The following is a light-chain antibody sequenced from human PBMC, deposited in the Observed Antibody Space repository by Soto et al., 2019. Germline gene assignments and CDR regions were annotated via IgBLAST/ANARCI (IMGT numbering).Light chain of an antibody. V-gene: IGKV1-27*01. J-gene: IGKJ1*01. CDR3: QKYNGVPWT. CDR2: AAS. Sequence: DIQMTQSPSSLSASVGDRVTIACLAIPGINNYFAWYQHKPGKVPQLLIFAASTLQSGVPSRFSGSGSGTDFTLTISSLQPEDVATYYCQKYNGVPWTFGQGTKVEIK. CDR1: PGINNY.